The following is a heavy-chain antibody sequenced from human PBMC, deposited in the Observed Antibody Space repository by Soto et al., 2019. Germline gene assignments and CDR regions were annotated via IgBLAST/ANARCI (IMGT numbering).Heavy chain of an antibody. CDR2: INHSGST. CDR3: AGWAVGIMIFGVPKDY. V-gene: IGHV4-34*01. J-gene: IGHJ4*02. Sequence: SETLSLTCVVYGGSFSGHFWSWIRQPPGKGLEWIGEINHSGSTNYNPSLKSRVTISVDTSKNQFSLKLSSVTAAGTAVYYCAGWAVGIMIFGVPKDYWGQGTLVTVSA. D-gene: IGHD3-3*01. CDR1: GGSFSGHF.